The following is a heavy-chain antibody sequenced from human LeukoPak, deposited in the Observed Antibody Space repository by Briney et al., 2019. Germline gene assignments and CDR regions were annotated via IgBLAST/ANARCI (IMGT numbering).Heavy chain of an antibody. CDR1: GFTFSDYY. CDR3: ARAVVWTIIDY. J-gene: IGHJ4*02. CDR2: ISSSGSTI. Sequence: GGSLRLSCAASGFTFSDYYMSWIRQAPGKGLEWVSYISSSGSTIYYADSVKGRFTISRDNAKNSLYLQMNSLRAEDTAVYYYARAVVWTIIDYWGQGTLVTVSS. V-gene: IGHV3-11*04. D-gene: IGHD2-15*01.